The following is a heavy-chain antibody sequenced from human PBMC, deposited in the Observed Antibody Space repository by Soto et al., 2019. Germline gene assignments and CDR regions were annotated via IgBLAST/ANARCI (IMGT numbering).Heavy chain of an antibody. CDR2: ISSSSSYI. Sequence: EVQLVESGGGLVKPGGSLRLSCAASGFTFSSYSMNWVRQAPGKGLEWVSSISSSSSYIYYADSVKGRFTISRDNAKNSLYLQMNSLRAEDTAVYYCARVGGYYYYYMDGWGKGTTVTVSS. J-gene: IGHJ6*03. D-gene: IGHD2-15*01. CDR3: ARVGGYYYYYMDG. CDR1: GFTFSSYS. V-gene: IGHV3-21*01.